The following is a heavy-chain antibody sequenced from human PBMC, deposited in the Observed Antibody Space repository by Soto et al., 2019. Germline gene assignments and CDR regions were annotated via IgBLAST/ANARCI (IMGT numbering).Heavy chain of an antibody. CDR3: ARDSGYSGYEADYYYYGMDV. CDR1: GGTFSSYA. CDR2: IIPIFGTA. D-gene: IGHD5-12*01. Sequence: VASVKVSCKASGGTFSSYAISWVRQAPGQGLEWMGGIIPIFGTANYAQKFQGRVTITADESTSTAYMELSSLRSEDTAVYYCARDSGYSGYEADYYYYGMDVWGQGTTVTVSS. V-gene: IGHV1-69*13. J-gene: IGHJ6*02.